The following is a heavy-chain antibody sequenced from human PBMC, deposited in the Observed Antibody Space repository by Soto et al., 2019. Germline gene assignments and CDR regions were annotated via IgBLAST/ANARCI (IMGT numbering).Heavy chain of an antibody. J-gene: IGHJ4*02. CDR2: ISISGSLV. CDR3: VTTVTTVDY. CDR1: GFSFSWYV. D-gene: IGHD4-17*01. V-gene: IGHV3-48*03. Sequence: PGGALRLSWAASGFSFSWYVMNWVRQAPGKGLEWISYISISGSLVYYADSLKGRFTISRDNAKNSLYLQMNSLRAEDTAVYYCVTTVTTVDYWGQGTLVTVSS.